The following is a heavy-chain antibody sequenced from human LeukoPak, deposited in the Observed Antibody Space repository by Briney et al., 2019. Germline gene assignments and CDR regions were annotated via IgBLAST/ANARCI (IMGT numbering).Heavy chain of an antibody. CDR3: ARPIAVAGGDWFDP. D-gene: IGHD6-19*01. V-gene: IGHV1-69*01. Sequence: SVKVSCKASGGTFSSYAISWVRQAPGQGLEWMGGIIPIFGTANYAQKFQGRVTITADESTSTAYMELSGLRSEDTAVYYCARPIAVAGGDWFDPWGQGTLVTVSS. CDR2: IIPIFGTA. J-gene: IGHJ5*02. CDR1: GGTFSSYA.